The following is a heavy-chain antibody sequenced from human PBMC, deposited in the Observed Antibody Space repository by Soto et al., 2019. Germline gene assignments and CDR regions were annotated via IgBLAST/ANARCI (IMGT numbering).Heavy chain of an antibody. CDR3: ASVAVVVPAAMFHDAFDI. V-gene: IGHV1-69*13. CDR1: GGTFSSYA. CDR2: IIPIFGTA. J-gene: IGHJ3*02. Sequence: GASVKVSCKASGGTFSSYAISWVRQAPGQGLEWMGGIIPIFGTANYAQKFQGRVTITADESTSTAYMGLSSLRSEDTAVYYCASVAVVVPAAMFHDAFDIWGQGTMVTVSS. D-gene: IGHD2-2*01.